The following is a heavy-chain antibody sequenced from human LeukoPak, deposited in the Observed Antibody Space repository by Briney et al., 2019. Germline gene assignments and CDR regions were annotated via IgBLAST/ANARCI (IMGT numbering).Heavy chain of an antibody. CDR3: ARAIYFRLLVIIRPGALDY. Sequence: ASVKVSCKASGYTFTGYYMNWVRQAPGQGLEWMGWINPNSGGTNYAQKFQGRVTMTRDTSISTAYMELSRLRSDDTAVYYCARAIYFRLLVIIRPGALDYWGQGTLVTVSS. CDR2: INPNSGGT. V-gene: IGHV1-2*02. D-gene: IGHD3/OR15-3a*01. J-gene: IGHJ4*02. CDR1: GYTFTGYY.